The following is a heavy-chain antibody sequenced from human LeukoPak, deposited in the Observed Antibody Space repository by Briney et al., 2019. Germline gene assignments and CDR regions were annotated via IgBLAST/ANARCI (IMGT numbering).Heavy chain of an antibody. CDR3: ARAPSEIGGYYPEYFRH. J-gene: IGHJ1*01. CDR1: GFTFSSYE. Sequence: PGGSLRLSCAASGFTFSSYEMNWVRQAPGKGLVWVSRIKSDGGTNYADSVKGRFTISRDNAKKTVSLQMNSLRPEDTGVYYCARAPSEIGGYYPEYFRHWGQGTLVTVSS. D-gene: IGHD3-22*01. V-gene: IGHV3-74*01. CDR2: IKSDGGT.